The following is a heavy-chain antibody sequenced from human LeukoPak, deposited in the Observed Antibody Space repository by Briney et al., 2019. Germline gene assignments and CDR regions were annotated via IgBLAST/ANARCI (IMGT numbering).Heavy chain of an antibody. Sequence: PSETLSLTCTVSGGSISSYYWSWIRQPAGKGLEWIGRIYTSGSTNYNPSLKSRVTMSVDTSKNQFSLKLSSVTAADTAVYYCARDQGYYDSSGYSHPDAFDIWGQGTMVTVSS. CDR1: GGSISSYY. CDR2: IYTSGST. J-gene: IGHJ3*02. D-gene: IGHD3-22*01. CDR3: ARDQGYYDSSGYSHPDAFDI. V-gene: IGHV4-4*07.